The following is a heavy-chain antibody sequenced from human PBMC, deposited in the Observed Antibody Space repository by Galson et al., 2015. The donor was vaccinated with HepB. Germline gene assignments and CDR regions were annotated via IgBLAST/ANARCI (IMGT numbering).Heavy chain of an antibody. V-gene: IGHV3-15*01. J-gene: IGHJ4*02. CDR1: GFTFSNAW. Sequence: SLRLSCAASGFTFSNAWMSWVRQAPGKGLEWVGRIKSKTDGGTTDYAAPVKGRFTISRDDSKNTLYLQMNSLKTEDTAVYYCTTGKFSNYDFWSGYPKSPYFDYWGQGTLVTVSS. CDR3: TTGKFSNYDFWSGYPKSPYFDY. D-gene: IGHD3-3*01. CDR2: IKSKTDGGTT.